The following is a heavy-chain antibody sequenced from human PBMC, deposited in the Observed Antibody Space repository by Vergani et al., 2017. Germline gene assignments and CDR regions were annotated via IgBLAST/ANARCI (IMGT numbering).Heavy chain of an antibody. V-gene: IGHV3-33*01. J-gene: IGHJ5*02. CDR3: ARDPSGPVWGIGWFDP. CDR2: IWYDGSNK. Sequence: QVQLVESGGGVVQPGRSLRLSCAASGFTFSSYGMHWVRQAPGKGLEWVAVIWYDGSNKYYADSVKGRFTISRDNSKNTLYLQMNSLSAEDTAVYYCARDPSGPVWGIGWFDPWGQGTLVTVSS. CDR1: GFTFSSYG. D-gene: IGHD3-16*01.